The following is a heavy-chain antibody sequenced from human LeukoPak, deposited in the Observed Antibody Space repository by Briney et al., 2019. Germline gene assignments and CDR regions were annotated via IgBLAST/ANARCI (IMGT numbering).Heavy chain of an antibody. CDR2: IIPIFGTA. V-gene: IGHV1-69*13. CDR3: ARGSRRVPAAIHYYYGMDV. D-gene: IGHD2-2*01. CDR1: GGTFSSYA. Sequence: SVTVSCTASGGTFSSYAISWVRQAPGQGLEWMGVIIPIFGTANYAQKFQGRVTITADESTSTAYMELSSLRSEDTAVYYCARGSRRVPAAIHYYYGMDVWGQGTTVAVSS. J-gene: IGHJ6*02.